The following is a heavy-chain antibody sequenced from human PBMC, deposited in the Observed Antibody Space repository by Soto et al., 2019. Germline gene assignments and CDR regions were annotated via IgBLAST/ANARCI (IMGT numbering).Heavy chain of an antibody. CDR1: GYTFTSYG. Sequence: ASVKVSCKASGYTFTSYGISWVRQAPGQGLEWMGWISAYNGNTDYAQKLQGRVTMTTDTSTSTAYMELRSLRSDDTAVYYCAREPSGWPRFDYWGQGTLVTVSS. V-gene: IGHV1-18*01. D-gene: IGHD6-19*01. CDR2: ISAYNGNT. J-gene: IGHJ4*02. CDR3: AREPSGWPRFDY.